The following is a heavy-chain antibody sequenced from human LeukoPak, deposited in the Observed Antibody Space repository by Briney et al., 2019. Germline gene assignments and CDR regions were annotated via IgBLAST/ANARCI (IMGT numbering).Heavy chain of an antibody. CDR1: GFTFTTYE. CDR3: AREVYSGYSYFDY. J-gene: IGHJ4*02. V-gene: IGHV3-48*03. D-gene: IGHD5-12*01. Sequence: GGSLRLSCAASGFTFTTYEMNWVRQAPGKGMDWISYIGDSGTTFYHADSVKGGFTISRGNAKNSVYLQMNSLRAEDTAVYYCAREVYSGYSYFDYWGQGTLVTVSS. CDR2: IGDSGTTF.